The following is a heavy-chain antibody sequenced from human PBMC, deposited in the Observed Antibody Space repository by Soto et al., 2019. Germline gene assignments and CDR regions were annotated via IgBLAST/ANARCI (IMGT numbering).Heavy chain of an antibody. D-gene: IGHD3-22*01. CDR2: ISSNGGST. Sequence: PGGSLRLSCSASGFTFSSYAMHWVRQAPGKGLEYVSAISSNGGSTYYAASVKGRFTISRDNSKNTLYLQMSSLSAEDTAVYYCVKDRITMIVVVNLLDVWGQGTTVTVSS. J-gene: IGHJ6*01. CDR1: GFTFSSYA. CDR3: VKDRITMIVVVNLLDV. V-gene: IGHV3-64D*08.